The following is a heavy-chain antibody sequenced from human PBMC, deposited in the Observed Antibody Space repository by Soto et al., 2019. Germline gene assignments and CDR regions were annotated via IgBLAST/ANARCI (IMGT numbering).Heavy chain of an antibody. J-gene: IGHJ4*02. Sequence: ASVKVSCKASGYTFTSYDINWVRQATGQGLEWMGWMNPNSGNTNYAQKLQGRVTMTTDTSTSTAYMELRSLRSDDTAVYYCARDQFDSYGPKGGLDYWGQGTLVTVSS. V-gene: IGHV1-18*01. CDR2: MNPNSGNT. CDR3: ARDQFDSYGPKGGLDY. CDR1: GYTFTSYD. D-gene: IGHD5-18*01.